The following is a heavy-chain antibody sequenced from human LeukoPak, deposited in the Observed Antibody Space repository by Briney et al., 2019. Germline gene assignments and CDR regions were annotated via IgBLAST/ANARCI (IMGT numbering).Heavy chain of an antibody. Sequence: PGGSLRLSCAASGFTVSSNYMSWVRQAPGKGLEWVSVIYSGGSTYYADSVKGRFTISRDNSKNTLYLQMNSLRAEDTAVYYCARLGYIEYSSSSAAFDIWGQGTMVTVSS. D-gene: IGHD6-6*01. CDR3: ARLGYIEYSSSSAAFDI. CDR1: GFTVSSNY. CDR2: IYSGGST. V-gene: IGHV3-66*01. J-gene: IGHJ3*02.